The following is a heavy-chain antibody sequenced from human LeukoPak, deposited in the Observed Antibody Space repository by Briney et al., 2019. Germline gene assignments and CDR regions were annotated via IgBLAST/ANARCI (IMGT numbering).Heavy chain of an antibody. Sequence: SETLSLTCTVSGGSISSSSDFWGWLRQPPGKGLEWIGTIYYSGSTYYNPSLKSRVTISVDTSKNQFSLKLSSVTAADTAVYYCAARQRITIGYWGQGTLVTVSS. CDR2: IYYSGST. D-gene: IGHD3-3*02. J-gene: IGHJ4*02. V-gene: IGHV4-39*01. CDR1: GGSISSSSDF. CDR3: AARQRITIGY.